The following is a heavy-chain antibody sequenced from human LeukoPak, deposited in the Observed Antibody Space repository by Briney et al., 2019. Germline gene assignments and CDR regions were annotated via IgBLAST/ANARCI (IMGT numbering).Heavy chain of an antibody. CDR1: GFTFSSYW. V-gene: IGHV3-7*03. CDR2: IKQDGSEK. D-gene: IGHD6-19*01. J-gene: IGHJ4*02. Sequence: GGSLRLSCAASGFTFSSYWMSWVRQAPGKGLEWVANIKQDGSEKYYVDSVKGRFTISRDNAKNSLYLQMNSLRAEDTAVYYCARVQKQWLVPHYFDYWGQGTLVTVSS. CDR3: ARVQKQWLVPHYFDY.